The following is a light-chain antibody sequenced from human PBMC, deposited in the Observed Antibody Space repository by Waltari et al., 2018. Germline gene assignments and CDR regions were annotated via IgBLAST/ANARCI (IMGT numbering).Light chain of an antibody. Sequence: IVFTQAPGTLSLSPGERATLSCRASQSVSNTYLAWYQRKPGQAPRLLIYGASSRATGIPDRFSGSGCGTEFTLTINALEPEDSAVYFCQQYNYSPLSFGGGTRVEIK. V-gene: IGKV3-20*01. CDR1: QSVSNTY. CDR3: QQYNYSPLS. J-gene: IGKJ4*01. CDR2: GAS.